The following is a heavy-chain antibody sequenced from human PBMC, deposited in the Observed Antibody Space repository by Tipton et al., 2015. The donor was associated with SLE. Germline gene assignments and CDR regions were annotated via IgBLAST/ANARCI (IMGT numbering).Heavy chain of an antibody. D-gene: IGHD2-21*02. CDR2: IRSKAYGGTT. J-gene: IGHJ4*02. Sequence: SLRLSCTASGFTFGDYAMSWVRQAPGKGLEWVAFIRSKAYGGTTEYAASVKGRITISRDDSKSIAYLQMNSLKTEDTAVYYCTRESAYCGGDCYFDYWGQGTLVTVSS. V-gene: IGHV3-49*04. CDR3: TRESAYCGGDCYFDY. CDR1: GFTFGDYA.